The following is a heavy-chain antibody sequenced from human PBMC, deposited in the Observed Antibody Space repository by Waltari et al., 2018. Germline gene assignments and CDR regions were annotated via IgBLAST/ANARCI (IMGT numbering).Heavy chain of an antibody. CDR2: IYVGDSET. Sequence: EVRLVQSGAEVKKPGESLKISCKGSGYKFSTYWIGWVRQMPGKGLEWMGIIYVGDSETRYSPSFRGQVTMSADKSITTAYLQWSSLKASDTAMYYCARREHDYDYVGGSYRRVIDTFDIWGQGTRVTVSS. CDR1: GYKFSTYW. V-gene: IGHV5-51*03. CDR3: ARREHDYDYVGGSYRRVIDTFDI. J-gene: IGHJ3*02. D-gene: IGHD3-16*02.